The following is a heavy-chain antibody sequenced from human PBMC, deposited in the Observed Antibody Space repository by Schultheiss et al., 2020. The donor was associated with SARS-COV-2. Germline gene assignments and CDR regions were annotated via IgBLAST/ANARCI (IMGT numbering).Heavy chain of an antibody. J-gene: IGHJ5*02. V-gene: IGHV4-59*01. CDR1: GGSISSYY. CDR2: IHYTGST. CDR3: ARGGYNWNDIAAWFDP. D-gene: IGHD1-20*01. Sequence: GSLRLSCTVSGGSISSYYWSWIRQPPGKGLEWIGYIHYTGSTNYNPSLKTRVTTSVDTSKNQFSLKLHSVTAADTAVYYCARGGYNWNDIAAWFDPWGQGTLVTVSS.